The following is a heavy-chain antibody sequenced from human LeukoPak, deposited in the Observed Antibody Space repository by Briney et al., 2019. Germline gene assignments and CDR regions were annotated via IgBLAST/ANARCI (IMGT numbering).Heavy chain of an antibody. CDR2: VYDSGTT. V-gene: IGHV4-59*01. D-gene: IGHD3-10*01. Sequence: SETLSLICTVSGGSISRYYGSWIRQPPGKGLEWFGYVYDSGTTNYNPSLKSRLTISVDTSKNQFSLKLSSVTAADTAVYYCARAPRGFGEFYCGYWGQGTLVTASS. CDR1: GGSISRYY. CDR3: ARAPRGFGEFYCGY. J-gene: IGHJ4*02.